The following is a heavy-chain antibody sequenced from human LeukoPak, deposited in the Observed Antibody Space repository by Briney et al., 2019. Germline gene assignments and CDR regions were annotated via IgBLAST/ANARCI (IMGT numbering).Heavy chain of an antibody. D-gene: IGHD2-15*01. V-gene: IGHV3-21*01. CDR3: ARSVVVIGTTRGSDY. J-gene: IGHJ4*02. Sequence: GGSLRLSCAASGFTFSSYSLSWVRQAPGKGLEWVSSIDSSSSYIFYADSVKGRFTMSRDNAKNSLYLQMNSLRVEDTAVYYCARSVVVIGTTRGSDYWGLGTLVTVSS. CDR2: IDSSSSYI. CDR1: GFTFSSYS.